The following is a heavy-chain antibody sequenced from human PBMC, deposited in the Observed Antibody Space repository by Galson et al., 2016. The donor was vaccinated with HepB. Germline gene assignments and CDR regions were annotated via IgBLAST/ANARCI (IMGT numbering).Heavy chain of an antibody. CDR2: MFHTGSS. CDR1: DASFSGYY. J-gene: IGHJ4*02. CDR3: ARGFGMVVPGKFDY. D-gene: IGHD2-2*01. Sequence: ETLSLTCAVHDASFSGYYWTWIRQPPGKGLEWIGEMFHTGSSNYNPSLKSRVTISLDSSKNQFSLNVSSVTAADTAIYYCARGFGMVVPGKFDYWGQGTLVTVSS. V-gene: IGHV4-34*01.